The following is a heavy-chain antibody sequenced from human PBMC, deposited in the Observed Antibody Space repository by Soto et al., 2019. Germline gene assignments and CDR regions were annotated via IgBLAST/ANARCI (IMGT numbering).Heavy chain of an antibody. CDR3: AGHGGYSY. J-gene: IGHJ4*02. CDR1: GFTLRTNG. D-gene: IGHD4-17*01. Sequence: WGSLRLSFASTGFTLRTNGMSWVRQAPGKGLEWVSSFSGSGDGTWYADSLKGRFTISRDNSKNTVYLQMNSLRAEDTALYYCAGHGGYSYLGQGTLVTVSS. CDR2: FSGSGDGT. V-gene: IGHV3-23*01.